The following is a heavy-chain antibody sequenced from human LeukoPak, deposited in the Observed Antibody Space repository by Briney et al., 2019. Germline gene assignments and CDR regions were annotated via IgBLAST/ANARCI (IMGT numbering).Heavy chain of an antibody. J-gene: IGHJ6*01. CDR2: ISRSGDSL. Sequence: GGSLRLSCAASGFTFSDYYMTWIRQAPGKGLELISFISRSGDSLYYADSVEGRFTISRDNAKDSVYLQMNSLRAEDTAVYYCAREVVVVPDYYYHGLDVWGEGTTVTVSS. CDR3: AREVVVVPDYYYHGLDV. CDR1: GFTFSDYY. V-gene: IGHV3-11*01. D-gene: IGHD2-2*01.